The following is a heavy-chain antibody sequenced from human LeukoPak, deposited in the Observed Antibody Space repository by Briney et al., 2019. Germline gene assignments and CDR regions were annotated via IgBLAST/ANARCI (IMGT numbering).Heavy chain of an antibody. Sequence: PGGSLRLSCAGSGFIFSTYAMTWVRQAPGKGLEWVSAISGSGGSTYYADSVKGRFTISRDNSKNTLYLQMNSLRAEDTAVYYCATTGYSSSWYFFDYWGQGTLVTVSS. D-gene: IGHD6-13*01. J-gene: IGHJ4*02. V-gene: IGHV3-23*01. CDR1: GFIFSTYA. CDR3: ATTGYSSSWYFFDY. CDR2: ISGSGGST.